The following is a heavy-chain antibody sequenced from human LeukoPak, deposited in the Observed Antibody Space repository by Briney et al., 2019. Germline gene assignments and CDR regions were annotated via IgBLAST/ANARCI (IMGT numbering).Heavy chain of an antibody. V-gene: IGHV3-30*01. D-gene: IGHD1-26*01. CDR2: ISYDGSNK. CDR3: ARVNSGSYYSFFDY. CDR1: GFTFSSYA. Sequence: GGSLRLSCAASGFTFSSYAMHWVRQAPGKGLEWVAVISYDGSNKYYADSVKGRFTISRDNSKNTLYPQMNSLRAEDTAVYYCARVNSGSYYSFFDYWGQGTLVTVSS. J-gene: IGHJ4*02.